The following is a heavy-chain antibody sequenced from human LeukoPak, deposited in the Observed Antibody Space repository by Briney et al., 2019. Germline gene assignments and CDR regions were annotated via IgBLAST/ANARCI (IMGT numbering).Heavy chain of an antibody. Sequence: SVKVSCKASGLTFSSSAVQWVRQARGQRLEWIGWIVVGSGKTNYAQKFQERVTITRDMSTSTANMELTGLSSEDTAVYYCAADDLLFVCWGQGTLVTVSS. CDR1: GLTFSSSA. V-gene: IGHV1-58*01. D-gene: IGHD3-3*01. CDR3: AADDLLFVC. J-gene: IGHJ5*01. CDR2: IVVGSGKT.